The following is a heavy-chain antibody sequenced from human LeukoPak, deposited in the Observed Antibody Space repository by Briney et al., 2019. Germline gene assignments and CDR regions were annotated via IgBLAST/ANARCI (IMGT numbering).Heavy chain of an antibody. Sequence: SETLSLTCTVSGGSISSGDYYWSWIRQPPGKGLEWIGYIYYSGSTYYNPSLKSRVTISVDTSKNQFSLKLSSVTAADTAVYYCARGVNLGDYDGSGYYPPYFDYWGQGTLVTVSS. CDR1: GGSISSGDYY. D-gene: IGHD3-22*01. CDR2: IYYSGST. CDR3: ARGVNLGDYDGSGYYPPYFDY. J-gene: IGHJ4*02. V-gene: IGHV4-30-4*01.